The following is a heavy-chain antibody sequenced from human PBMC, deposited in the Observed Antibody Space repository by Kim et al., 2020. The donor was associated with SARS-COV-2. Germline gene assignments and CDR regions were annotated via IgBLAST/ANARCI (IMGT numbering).Heavy chain of an antibody. CDR3: ARGPRYFDWFFYYFDY. V-gene: IGHV3-11*04. Sequence: KGRSTISRDNAKNSLYLQMRGLGAEDTAVYYCARGPRYFDWFFYYFDYWGQGTLVTVSS. D-gene: IGHD3-9*01. J-gene: IGHJ4*02.